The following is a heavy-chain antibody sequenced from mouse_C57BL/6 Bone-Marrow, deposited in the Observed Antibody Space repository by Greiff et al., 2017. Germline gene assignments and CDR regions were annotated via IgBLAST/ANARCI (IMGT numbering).Heavy chain of an antibody. CDR1: GFTFSSYG. V-gene: IGHV5-6*01. CDR2: ISSGGSYT. CDR3: ARDGYYAWFAY. J-gene: IGHJ3*01. D-gene: IGHD2-3*01. Sequence: EVKLVESGGDLVKPGGSLKLSCAASGFTFSSYGMSWVRQTPDERLEWVATISSGGSYTYYPDSVSGRFTISRDNAKNTLYLQMRSLTSEDTAMYYCARDGYYAWFAYWGQGTLVTVSA.